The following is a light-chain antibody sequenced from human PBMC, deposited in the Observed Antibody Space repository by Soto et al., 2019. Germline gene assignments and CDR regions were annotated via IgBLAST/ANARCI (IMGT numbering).Light chain of an antibody. Sequence: QSALTQPRSVSGSPGQSVTISCTGTSSDVGGYNYVSWYQQHPGKAPKLIIYDVTNRPSGVPDRVSGSKSGNTASLTISRLQADDEGDYYCCSYAGTFTWVFGGGTKVTVL. V-gene: IGLV2-11*01. CDR3: CSYAGTFTWV. CDR2: DVT. CDR1: SSDVGGYNY. J-gene: IGLJ3*02.